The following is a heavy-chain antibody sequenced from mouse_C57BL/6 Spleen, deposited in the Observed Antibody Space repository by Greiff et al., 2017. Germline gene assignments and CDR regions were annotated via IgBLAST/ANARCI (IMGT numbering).Heavy chain of an antibody. D-gene: IGHD1-1*01. CDR2: IYPGDGDT. Sequence: VKLQESGPELVKPGASVKISCKASGYAFSSSWMNWVKQRPGKGLEWIGRIYPGDGDTNYNGKFKGKATLTADKSSSTAYMQLSSLTSEDSAVYFCARVITTVVASGDFDYWGQGTTLTVSS. V-gene: IGHV1-82*01. J-gene: IGHJ2*01. CDR1: GYAFSSSW. CDR3: ARVITTVVASGDFDY.